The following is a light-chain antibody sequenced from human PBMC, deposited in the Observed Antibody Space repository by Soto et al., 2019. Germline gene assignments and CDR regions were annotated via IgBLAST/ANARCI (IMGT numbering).Light chain of an antibody. J-gene: IGKJ1*01. V-gene: IGKV1-8*01. CDR2: AAS. Sequence: AIRMTQSPSSLSASTGDRVTITCRASQGVSSYLAWYQQKPGTAPNLLIYAASTLRSGVPSRFSGSGSGTDFTFTISCLQSEDFATYFCQQYYSYPPTLGQGTKVDIK. CDR3: QQYYSYPPT. CDR1: QGVSSY.